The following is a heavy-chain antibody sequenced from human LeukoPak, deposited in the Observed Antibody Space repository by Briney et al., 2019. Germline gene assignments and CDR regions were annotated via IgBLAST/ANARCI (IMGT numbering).Heavy chain of an antibody. CDR3: ARDLRFLEWLPQDYYYYGMDV. D-gene: IGHD3-3*01. V-gene: IGHV3-30-3*01. CDR1: GFTFSSYA. CDR2: ISYDGGNK. J-gene: IGHJ6*02. Sequence: PGRSLRLSCAASGFTFSSYAMHWVRQAPGKGLEWVAVISYDGGNKYYADSVKGRFTISRDNSKNTLYLQMNSLRAEDTAVYYCARDLRFLEWLPQDYYYYGMDVWGQGTTVTVSS.